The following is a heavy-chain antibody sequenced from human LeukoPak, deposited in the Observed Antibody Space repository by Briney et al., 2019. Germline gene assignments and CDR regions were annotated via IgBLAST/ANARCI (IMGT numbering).Heavy chain of an antibody. V-gene: IGHV3-74*01. D-gene: IGHD3-9*01. CDR3: ARDSNYDILTGYYKNWFDP. Sequence: SGGSLRLSCAASGFTFNSYWMVWFRQAPGKGLVWVSCINPDGSWTLHADSVKGRFTISRDYAKNTLYLQMNSLRVEDTAMYYCARDSNYDILTGYYKNWFDPWGQGTLVTVSS. J-gene: IGHJ5*02. CDR2: INPDGSWT. CDR1: GFTFNSYW.